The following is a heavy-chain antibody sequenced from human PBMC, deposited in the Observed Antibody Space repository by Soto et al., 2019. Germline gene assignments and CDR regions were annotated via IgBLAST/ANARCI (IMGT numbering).Heavy chain of an antibody. D-gene: IGHD3-16*02. CDR3: ARERGLYDYVWGSYRYGLGMDV. Sequence: QVQLVQSGAEVKKPGSSVKVSCKASGGTFSSYAISWVRQAPGQGLEWMGGIIPIFGTANYAQKFQGRVTITADESTSTAYMELSSLRSEDTAVYYCARERGLYDYVWGSYRYGLGMDVWGQGTTVTVSS. V-gene: IGHV1-69*12. CDR1: GGTFSSYA. J-gene: IGHJ6*02. CDR2: IIPIFGTA.